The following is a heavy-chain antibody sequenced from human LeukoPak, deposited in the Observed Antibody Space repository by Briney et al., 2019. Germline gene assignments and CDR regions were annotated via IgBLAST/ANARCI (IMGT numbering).Heavy chain of an antibody. Sequence: GGSLRLSCAASGFTLSGYWMSWVRQAPGKGLEWVARLHADGIERYYVDPVKGRFTISRDNAKTSLHLQMYSLRLDDTAVYYCARGGYSFDYLGQGTLVTVSS. CDR3: ARGGYSFDY. CDR1: GFTLSGYW. V-gene: IGHV3-7*01. CDR2: LHADGIER. J-gene: IGHJ4*02. D-gene: IGHD5-12*01.